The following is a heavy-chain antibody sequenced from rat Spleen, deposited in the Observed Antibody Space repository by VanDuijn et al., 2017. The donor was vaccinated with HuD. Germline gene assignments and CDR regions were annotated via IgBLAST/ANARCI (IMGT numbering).Heavy chain of an antibody. Sequence: EVQLVESGGGLVQPGRSLKLSCAASGFTFSDYGMAWVRQAPTKGLEWIATISYGDSSGHSSTYYRDSVKGRFTISSDNAKSTLYLQMNSLRSEDTATYYCARQRGPSWFAYWGQGSLVTVSS. CDR3: ARQRGPSWFAY. CDR2: ISYGDSSGHSST. D-gene: IGHD3-1*01. CDR1: GFTFSDYG. J-gene: IGHJ3*01. V-gene: IGHV5-29*01.